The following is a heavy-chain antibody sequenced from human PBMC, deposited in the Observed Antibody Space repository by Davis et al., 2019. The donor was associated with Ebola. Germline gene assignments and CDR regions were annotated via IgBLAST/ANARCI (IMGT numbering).Heavy chain of an antibody. D-gene: IGHD5-18*01. Sequence: GESLKIPCVASDFTFNRYWMNWVRQAPGKGLEWVANIHQAGSEKFYVDSVEGRFTISRDNAKNSLFLQMNSLRAEDTAVYYCARDLYNYGWNWFDPWGQGTLVTVSS. CDR1: DFTFNRYW. J-gene: IGHJ5*02. CDR2: IHQAGSEK. CDR3: ARDLYNYGWNWFDP. V-gene: IGHV3-7*03.